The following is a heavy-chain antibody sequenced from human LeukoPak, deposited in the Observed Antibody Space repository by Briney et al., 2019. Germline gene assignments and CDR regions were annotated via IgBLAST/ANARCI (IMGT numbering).Heavy chain of an antibody. CDR3: VRDGNDVMDY. V-gene: IGHV1-18*01. CDR1: GYIFTSYG. CDR2: ISAYNGNA. D-gene: IGHD3-16*01. Sequence: ASVKVSCTASGYIFTSYGISWVRQAPGQGLEWVGWISAYNGNANFAQKLQGRVSMTTDTSTSTVYMELRSLRSDDTAMYYCVRDGNDVMDYWGQGTLVTVSS. J-gene: IGHJ4*02.